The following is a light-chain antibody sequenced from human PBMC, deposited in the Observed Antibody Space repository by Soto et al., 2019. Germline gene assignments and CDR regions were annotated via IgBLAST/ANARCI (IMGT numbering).Light chain of an antibody. J-gene: IGKJ2*01. V-gene: IGKV3-20*01. CDR1: QSLNTN. Sequence: EIVLTQSPGTLSLSPGERATLSCRASQSLNTNLAWYQQKSGQAPRLLIYHASSRVTGRPDRFSGSGSGTDFTLTISRLEPEDLAVYYCQQYGSSPAEVYTFGQGTKLEIK. CDR3: QQYGSSPAEVYT. CDR2: HAS.